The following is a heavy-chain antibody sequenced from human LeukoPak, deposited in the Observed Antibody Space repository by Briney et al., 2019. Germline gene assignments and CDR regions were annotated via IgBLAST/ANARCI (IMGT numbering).Heavy chain of an antibody. V-gene: IGHV3-30*02. CDR1: GFTFSSYG. CDR2: IRYDGSNK. D-gene: IGHD6-6*01. CDR3: ARDGAARLLRYYYYMDV. Sequence: PGNSLRLSCAASGFTFSSYGMHWVRQAPGKGLEWVAFIRYDGSNKYYADSVKGRFTISRDNSQDTQFLQMNSLTAEDTAVYYCARDGAARLLRYYYYMDVWGKGTTVTVSS. J-gene: IGHJ6*03.